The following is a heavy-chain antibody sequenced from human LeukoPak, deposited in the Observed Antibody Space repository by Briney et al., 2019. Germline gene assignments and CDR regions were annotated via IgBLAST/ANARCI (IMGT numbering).Heavy chain of an antibody. J-gene: IGHJ6*03. V-gene: IGHV3-15*01. CDR2: IKSKAAGCTT. CDR1: GFNFSNAW. D-gene: IGHD2-2*01. CDR3: TTRPGYQLLGSSYYYMDV. Sequence: GGSLRLSCAVSGFNFSNAWMSWVRQAPGKGLEWVGHIKSKAAGCTTDYSAPVKGRFIASRDDSKNTLYLQMNSLKTDDTAVYYCTTRPGYQLLGSSYYYMDVWGAGTTVTVSS.